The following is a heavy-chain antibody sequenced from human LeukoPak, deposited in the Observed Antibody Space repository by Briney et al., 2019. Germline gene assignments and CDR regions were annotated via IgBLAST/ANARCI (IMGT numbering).Heavy chain of an antibody. CDR3: ALAVAGTGYYYYYGMDV. Sequence: GGSLRLSCAASGFTFSSYSWNWVGQAPGKGVEGVSYISSICSTIYYADSMKGRFTIYRDNAKNSLYLQMNSLRDEDTAVYYCALAVAGTGYYYYYGMDVWGQGTTVTVSS. CDR1: GFTFSSYS. D-gene: IGHD6-19*01. V-gene: IGHV3-48*02. J-gene: IGHJ6*02. CDR2: ISSICSTI.